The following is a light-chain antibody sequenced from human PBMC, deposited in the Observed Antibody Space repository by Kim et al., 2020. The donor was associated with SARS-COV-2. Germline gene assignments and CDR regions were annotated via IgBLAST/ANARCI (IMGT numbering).Light chain of an antibody. J-gene: IGLJ2*01. CDR1: SSDVGAYNY. V-gene: IGLV2-11*01. CDR2: DVS. Sequence: QSALTQPRSVSGSPGQSVTISYTGTSSDVGAYNYISWYQHHPGTAPKLMIYDVSQRPSGVPVRFSGSKSGITASLTISGLRPEDEADYYCCSYAGGYSHVLFGGGTQLTVL. CDR3: CSYAGGYSHVL.